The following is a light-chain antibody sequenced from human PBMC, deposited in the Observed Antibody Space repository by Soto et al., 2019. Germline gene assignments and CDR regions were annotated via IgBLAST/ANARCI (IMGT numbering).Light chain of an antibody. J-gene: IGLJ3*02. V-gene: IGLV4-60*03. CDR1: SRHSFYD. Sequence: QSVLTQPPYASASLGSSVSLTCTLSSRHSFYDIAWHQQRPGTAPRYLMKVEGSGNYDKGSGIPERFSGSSSGADRYLTISNLRSEDEGDFYCESWDTNTRVFGGGTKLTVL. CDR3: ESWDTNTRV. CDR2: VEGSGNY.